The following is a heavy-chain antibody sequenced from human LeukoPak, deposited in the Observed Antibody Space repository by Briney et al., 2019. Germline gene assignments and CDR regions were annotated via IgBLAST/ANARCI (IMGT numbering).Heavy chain of an antibody. CDR3: ARVTMVVHNFDY. V-gene: IGHV3-30*04. CDR1: GFTFSSYA. Sequence: GGSLRLSCAASGFTFSSYAMHWVRQAPGKGLEWVAVISYDGSNKYYADSVEGGFTISRDNSKNTLYLQMNSLRAEDTAVYYCARVTMVVHNFDYWGQGTLVTVSS. J-gene: IGHJ4*02. CDR2: ISYDGSNK. D-gene: IGHD3-22*01.